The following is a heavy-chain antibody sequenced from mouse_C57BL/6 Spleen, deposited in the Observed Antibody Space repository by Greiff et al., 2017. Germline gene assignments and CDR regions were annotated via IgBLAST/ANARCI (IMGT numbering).Heavy chain of an antibody. V-gene: IGHV1-61*01. CDR3: ASGIYYGNYLAY. CDR1: GYTFTSYW. D-gene: IGHD2-1*01. Sequence: QVQLKQPGAELVRPGSSVKLSCKASGYTFTSYWMDWVKQRPGQGLEWIGNIYPSDSETHYNQKFKDKATLTVDKSSSTAYMQLSSLTSEDSAVYYCASGIYYGNYLAYWGQGTLVTVSA. J-gene: IGHJ3*01. CDR2: IYPSDSET.